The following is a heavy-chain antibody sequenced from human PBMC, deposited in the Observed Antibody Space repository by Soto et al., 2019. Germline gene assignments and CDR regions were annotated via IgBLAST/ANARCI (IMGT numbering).Heavy chain of an antibody. CDR3: AHTYPPAFDI. CDR2: IYWDDDK. CDR1: GFSLSTNKVG. D-gene: IGHD3-16*01. Sequence: QITLKESGPTLVKPTQTLTLSCTFSGFSLSTNKVGVGWIRQPPGKVLEWLALIYWDDDKRYSPSLESRLTITKDTSKIQVVLTMTNMDPVDTATYYCAHTYPPAFDIWGQGTMVTVSS. J-gene: IGHJ3*02. V-gene: IGHV2-5*02.